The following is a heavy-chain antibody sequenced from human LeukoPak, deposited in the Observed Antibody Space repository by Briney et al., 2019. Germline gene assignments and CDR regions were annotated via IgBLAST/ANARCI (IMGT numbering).Heavy chain of an antibody. V-gene: IGHV4-34*01. J-gene: IGHJ6*03. CDR3: ARGRGIVATISRYYYYYYMDV. CDR1: GGSFSGYY. Sequence: SETLSLTCAVSGGSFSGYYWSWIRQPPGKGLEWIGEINHSGSTNYNPSLKSRVTISVDTSKNQFSLKLSSVTAADTAVYYCARGRGIVATISRYYYYYYMDVWGKGTTVTVSS. CDR2: INHSGST. D-gene: IGHD5-12*01.